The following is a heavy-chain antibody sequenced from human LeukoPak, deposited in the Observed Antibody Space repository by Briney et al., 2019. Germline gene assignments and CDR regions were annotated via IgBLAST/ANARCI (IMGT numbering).Heavy chain of an antibody. CDR2: ISYDGSNK. D-gene: IGHD3-22*01. J-gene: IGHJ3*02. Sequence: GRSLRLSCAASGFTFSTYAMHWVRQAPGKGLEWVAVISYDGSNKYYADSVKGRFTISRDNSKNTLYLQMNSLRAEDTAVYYCARIADSSGYYYLDAFDIWGQGTMVTVSS. CDR3: ARIADSSGYYYLDAFDI. CDR1: GFTFSTYA. V-gene: IGHV3-30-3*01.